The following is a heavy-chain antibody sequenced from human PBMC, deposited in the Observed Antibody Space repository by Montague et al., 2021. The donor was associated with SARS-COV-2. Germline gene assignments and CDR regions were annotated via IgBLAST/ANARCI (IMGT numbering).Heavy chain of an antibody. J-gene: IGHJ4*02. V-gene: IGHV3-23*01. CDR1: GFTFSSYA. D-gene: IGHD3-10*01. CDR2: FTGGSGGST. CDR3: AKDRWGVPGPLDPFDY. Sequence: SLRLSCAASGFTFSSYAMSWVRQALGKGLEWASTFTGGSGGSTYYANSVKGRFTISRDSSKNTLYLQMNNLRAEDTAVYYCAKDRWGVPGPLDPFDYWGQGTLVTVSS.